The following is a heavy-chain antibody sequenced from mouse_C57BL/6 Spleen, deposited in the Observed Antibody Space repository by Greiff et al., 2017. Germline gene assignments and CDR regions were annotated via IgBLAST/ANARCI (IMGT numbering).Heavy chain of an antibody. D-gene: IGHD3-3*01. CDR2: INPSNGGT. CDR3: ARPRAHGFYYAMDY. Sequence: VQLQQPGTELVKPGASVKLSCKASGYTFTSYWMHWVKQRPGQGLEWIGNINPSNGGTNYNEKFKSKATLTVAKSSSTAYLQLSSLTSEDSAVYDCARPRAHGFYYAMDYWGQGTSVTVSS. CDR1: GYTFTSYW. V-gene: IGHV1-53*01. J-gene: IGHJ4*01.